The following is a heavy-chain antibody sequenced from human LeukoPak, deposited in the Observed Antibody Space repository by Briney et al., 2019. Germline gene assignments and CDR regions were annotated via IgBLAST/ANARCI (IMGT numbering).Heavy chain of an antibody. Sequence: PGGSLRLSCAASGFTFSSYSMNWVRQAPGKGLEWVSYISSSISTIYYADSVKGRFTISRDNAKNSLYLQMNSLRDEDTAVYYCARDRSDYYDSSGYPPYGMDVWGQGTTVTVSS. J-gene: IGHJ6*02. CDR3: ARDRSDYYDSSGYPPYGMDV. CDR1: GFTFSSYS. CDR2: ISSSISTI. V-gene: IGHV3-48*02. D-gene: IGHD3-22*01.